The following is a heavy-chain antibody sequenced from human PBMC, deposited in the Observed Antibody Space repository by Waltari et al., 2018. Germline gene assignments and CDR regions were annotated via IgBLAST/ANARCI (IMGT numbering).Heavy chain of an antibody. J-gene: IGHJ4*02. CDR1: GYTFTGYY. CDR2: INPNSGGT. D-gene: IGHD1-7*01. CDR3: ARGITGTTGDYFDY. V-gene: IGHV1-2*02. Sequence: HVQVVQSGAEVKRPGASLKVSCKASGYTFTGYYMHWVRQAPGQGLEWMGWINPNSGGTNYAQKFQGRVTMTRDTSISTAYMELSRLRSDDTAVYYCARGITGTTGDYFDYWGQGTTVTVSS.